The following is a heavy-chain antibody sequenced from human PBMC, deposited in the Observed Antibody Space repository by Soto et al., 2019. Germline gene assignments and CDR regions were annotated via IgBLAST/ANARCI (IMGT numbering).Heavy chain of an antibody. CDR2: INQDGSVK. CDR1: GFALIPYW. D-gene: IGHD1-1*01. CDR3: ARLTEAVTTFVY. J-gene: IGHJ4*02. V-gene: IGHV3-7*03. Sequence: GGSLKLSCESSGFALIPYWMSWVRQAPGRGLEWVANINQDGSVKHYVDSVRGRFTVSRDNAKNSLFLQMNSLSAEDTAVYFCARLTEAVTTFVYWGQGTPVTVSS.